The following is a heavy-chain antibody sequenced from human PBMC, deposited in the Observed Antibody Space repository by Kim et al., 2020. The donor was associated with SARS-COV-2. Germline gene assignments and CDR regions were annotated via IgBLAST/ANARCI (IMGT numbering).Heavy chain of an antibody. CDR3: ARDFSPTFCGGDCYSGSRAFDI. Sequence: SVKVSCKASGGTFSSYAISWVRQAPGQGLEWMGGIIPIFGTANYAQKFQGRVTITADESTSTAYMELSSLRSEDTAVYYCARDFSPTFCGGDCYSGSRAFDIWGQGTMVTVSS. CDR2: IIPIFGTA. D-gene: IGHD2-21*02. V-gene: IGHV1-69*13. CDR1: GGTFSSYA. J-gene: IGHJ3*02.